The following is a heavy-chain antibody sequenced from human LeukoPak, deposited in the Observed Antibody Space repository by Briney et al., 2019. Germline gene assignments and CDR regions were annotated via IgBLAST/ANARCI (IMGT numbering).Heavy chain of an antibody. Sequence: SETLSLTCTVSGASIRSYYWSWIRQAPGKGLEWVGFISYSGYTSYSPSLKSRVAISVDTSKSQFSLRLTSMAAADTAIYYCARGRNDNGGMFFDSWAQGTLVTVSS. J-gene: IGHJ4*02. CDR1: GASIRSYY. V-gene: IGHV4-59*01. CDR3: ARGRNDNGGMFFDS. CDR2: ISYSGYT. D-gene: IGHD4-23*01.